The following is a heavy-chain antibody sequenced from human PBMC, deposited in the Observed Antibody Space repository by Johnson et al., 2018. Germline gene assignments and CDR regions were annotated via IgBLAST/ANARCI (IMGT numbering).Heavy chain of an antibody. V-gene: IGHV3-21*01. J-gene: IGHJ3*02. D-gene: IGHD3-22*01. CDR3: AREYYYDNKGSAFDI. Sequence: VQLLESGGGLVKPGGSLRLSCAASGFTFSNYLMNWVRQAPGKGLEWVSSISTSGGYIHYADSVKGRFPISRDNSKNSLFLQMNSLRAEDTAVDYCAREYYYDNKGSAFDIWGQGTMVTVSS. CDR2: ISTSGGYI. CDR1: GFTFSNYL.